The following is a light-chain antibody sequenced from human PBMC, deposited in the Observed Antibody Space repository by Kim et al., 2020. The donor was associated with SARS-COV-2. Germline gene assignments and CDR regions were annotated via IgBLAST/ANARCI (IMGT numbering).Light chain of an antibody. CDR3: QQYSDWET. V-gene: IGKV3-15*01. CDR2: GAS. CDR1: QSVTSK. Sequence: EIVMTQSPATLSVSPGERATLSCRASQSVTSKLAWYQHKPGQAPRLLIYGASTRATDIPTRFSGSGSGTEFTLTISSLQSEDSAVYFCQQYSDWETFGQGTKVDIK. J-gene: IGKJ1*01.